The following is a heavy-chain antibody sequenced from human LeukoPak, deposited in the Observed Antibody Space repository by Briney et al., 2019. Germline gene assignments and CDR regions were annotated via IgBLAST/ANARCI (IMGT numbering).Heavy chain of an antibody. J-gene: IGHJ1*01. D-gene: IGHD5-24*01. CDR1: GFPFSSYG. V-gene: IGHV3-30*02. CDR2: ITYDENIK. CDR3: AKDNTRYGYRHFHH. Sequence: HPGGSLRLSCKASGFPFSSYGMQSVRQAPGKGLEWVACITYDENIKYYADSVKGRFTISRDNSENTLYLQMNSLRAEDTAVYYCAKDNTRYGYRHFHHWGQGTLVTVSS.